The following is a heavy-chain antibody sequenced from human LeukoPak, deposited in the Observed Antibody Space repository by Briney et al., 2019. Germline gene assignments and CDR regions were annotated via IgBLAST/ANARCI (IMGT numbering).Heavy chain of an antibody. CDR3: ARDQWLADPFDY. D-gene: IGHD6-19*01. V-gene: IGHV1-18*01. CDR2: IIPIFGTA. J-gene: IGHJ4*02. Sequence: ASVKVSCKASGYTFTSYGISWVRQAPGQGLEWMGGIIPIFGTANYAQKLQGRVTMTTDTSTSTAYMELRSLRSDDTAVYYCARDQWLADPFDYWGQGTLVTVSS. CDR1: GYTFTSYG.